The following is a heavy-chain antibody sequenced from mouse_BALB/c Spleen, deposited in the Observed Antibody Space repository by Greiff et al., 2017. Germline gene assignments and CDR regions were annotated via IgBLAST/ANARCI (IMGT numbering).Heavy chain of an antibody. CDR2: IRNKANGYTT. J-gene: IGHJ2*01. CDR1: GFTFTDYY. D-gene: IGHD1-1*01. CDR3: ARDFYYFDY. Sequence: EVKVEESGGGLVQPGGSLRLSCATSGFTFTDYYMSWVRQPPGKALEWLGFIRNKANGYTTEYSASVKGRFTISRDNSQSILYLQMNTLRAEDSATYYCARDFYYFDYWGQGTTLTVSS. V-gene: IGHV7-3*02.